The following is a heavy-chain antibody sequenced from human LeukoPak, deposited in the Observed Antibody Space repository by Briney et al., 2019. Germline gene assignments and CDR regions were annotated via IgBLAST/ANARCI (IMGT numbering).Heavy chain of an antibody. D-gene: IGHD2-15*01. V-gene: IGHV3-33*01. Sequence: PGRALRLSCAASGFTFSNYAMHWVRQAPGKGLEWVAVIWYDGSIKYYADSVKGRFTISRDNSKNTLYLQMNSLRVEDTAVYYCASEAREIVVVAAAHSWGQGTLVTVSS. CDR1: GFTFSNYA. CDR3: ASEAREIVVVAAAHS. J-gene: IGHJ4*02. CDR2: IWYDGSIK.